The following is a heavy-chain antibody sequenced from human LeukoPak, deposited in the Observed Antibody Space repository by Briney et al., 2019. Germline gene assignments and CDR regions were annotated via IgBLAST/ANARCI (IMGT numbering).Heavy chain of an antibody. CDR2: ISYDGSNK. Sequence: GGSLRLSCAASGFTFSSYGMHWVRQAPGKGLEWVAVISYDGSNKYYADSVKGRFTISRDNSKNTLYLQMNSLRAEDTAVYYCANNQYPLVVVPAAIDYWGQGTLVTVSS. J-gene: IGHJ4*02. CDR1: GFTFSSYG. D-gene: IGHD2-2*01. V-gene: IGHV3-30*18. CDR3: ANNQYPLVVVPAAIDY.